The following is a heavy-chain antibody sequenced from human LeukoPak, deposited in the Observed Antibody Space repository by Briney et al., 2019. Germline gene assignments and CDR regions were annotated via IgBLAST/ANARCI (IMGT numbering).Heavy chain of an antibody. D-gene: IGHD3-10*01. CDR3: ARDSNGSGRLWDPDY. V-gene: IGHV3-30-3*01. CDR2: ISYDGSNK. J-gene: IGHJ4*02. Sequence: GGSLRLSCAASGFTFSSYAMHWVRQAPGKGLEWVAVISYDGSNKYYADSVKGRFTISRDNSKNTLYLQMNSLRAEDTAVYYCARDSNGSGRLWDPDYWGQGTLVTVSS. CDR1: GFTFSSYA.